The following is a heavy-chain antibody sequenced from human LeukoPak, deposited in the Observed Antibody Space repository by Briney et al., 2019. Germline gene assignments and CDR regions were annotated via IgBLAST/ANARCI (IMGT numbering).Heavy chain of an antibody. J-gene: IGHJ4*02. CDR1: GFTFSSYS. Sequence: PGGSLRLSCAASGFTFSSYSMNWVRQAPGKGLEWVSVIYSGGSTYYADSVKGRFTISRDNSKNTLYLQMNSLRAEDTAVYYCARGRYILGSYYFDYWGQGTLVTVSS. V-gene: IGHV3-53*01. CDR3: ARGRYILGSYYFDY. CDR2: IYSGGST. D-gene: IGHD1-26*01.